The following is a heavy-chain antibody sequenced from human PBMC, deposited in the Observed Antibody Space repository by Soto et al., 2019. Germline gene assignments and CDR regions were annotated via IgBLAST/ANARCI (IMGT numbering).Heavy chain of an antibody. J-gene: IGHJ6*02. CDR1: GFTFSSYS. CDR3: AAIPVYNWNYDYYGMDV. Sequence: GGSLRLSCAASGFTFSSYSMNWVRQAPGKGLEWVSYISSSSSTIYYADSVKGRFTISRDNAKNSLYLQMNSLGDEDTAVYYCAAIPVYNWNYDYYGMDVWGQGTTVTVSS. CDR2: ISSSSSTI. D-gene: IGHD1-20*01. V-gene: IGHV3-48*02.